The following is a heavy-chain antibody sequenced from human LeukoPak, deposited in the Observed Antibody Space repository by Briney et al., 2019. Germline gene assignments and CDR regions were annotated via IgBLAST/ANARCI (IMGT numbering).Heavy chain of an antibody. Sequence: SETLSLTCAVYGGSFSGYYWSWVRQPPGKGLEGIGEINHSGSTNYNPSLTSRGTISVDTSKNQFSLKLSSVTAADTAVYYCARGALLWGQGTLVTVSS. CDR3: ARGALL. CDR2: INHSGST. J-gene: IGHJ4*02. V-gene: IGHV4-34*01. CDR1: GGSFSGYY.